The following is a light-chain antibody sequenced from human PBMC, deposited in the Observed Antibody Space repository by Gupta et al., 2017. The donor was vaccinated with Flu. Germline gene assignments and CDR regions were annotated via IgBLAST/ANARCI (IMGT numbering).Light chain of an antibody. CDR2: DVS. CDR3: QQYQNCPST. CDR1: RAVRNS. Sequence: SVTIPWRVKRAVRNSLTWFQQKPGKAPKSLIYDVSRLLWGVPSRFSGSGAGTDFTLTISRLEAEDFAAYYCQQYQNCPSTFGHGTKVDIK. V-gene: IGKV1-16*01. J-gene: IGKJ1*01.